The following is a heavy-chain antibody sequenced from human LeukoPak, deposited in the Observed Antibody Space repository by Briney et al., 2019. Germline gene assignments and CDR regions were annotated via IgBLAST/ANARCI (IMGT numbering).Heavy chain of an antibody. J-gene: IGHJ6*02. V-gene: IGHV3-23*01. D-gene: IGHD6-6*01. CDR2: ISGSGGST. Sequence: TGGSLRLSCAASGFTFSSYAMSWVRQAPGKGLEWVSAISGSGGSTYYADSVKGRFTISIDNSKNTLYLQMNSLRAEDTAVYYCARPLEYSSSWGPYYYYGMDVWGQGTTVTVSS. CDR1: GFTFSSYA. CDR3: ARPLEYSSSWGPYYYYGMDV.